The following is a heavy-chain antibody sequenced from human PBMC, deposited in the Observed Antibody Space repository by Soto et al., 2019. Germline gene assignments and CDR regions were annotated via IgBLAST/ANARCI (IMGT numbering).Heavy chain of an antibody. CDR2: ITWNGVNI. Sequence: EVQLVESGGGLVQPGRSLKLSCAASGFTFDEYAMHWVRQAPGKGLEWVSSITWNGVNIGYADSVKGRFTISRDNAKNPLYLEMNSQRAEDTALYYCAKFAPHSSGHSDYFLHWGRGTLVTVSS. V-gene: IGHV3-9*01. CDR3: AKFAPHSSGHSDYFLH. J-gene: IGHJ1*01. CDR1: GFTFDEYA. D-gene: IGHD6-25*01.